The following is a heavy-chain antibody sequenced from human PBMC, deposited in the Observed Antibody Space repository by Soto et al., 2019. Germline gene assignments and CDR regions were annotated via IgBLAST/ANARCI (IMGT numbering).Heavy chain of an antibody. CDR2: IIPIFGTT. CDR1: GGTFSSFA. CDR3: ARDSDHTYDY. V-gene: IGHV1-69*01. Sequence: QVQLVQSGAEVKKPGSSVKVSCKASGGTFSSFAISWVRQAPGQGLEWMGGIIPIFGTTNYAQKFQGRVTITADEATSTAYREVTTLRSAATAVYYCARDSDHTYDYWGQGTLVTVSS. J-gene: IGHJ4*02. D-gene: IGHD1-26*01.